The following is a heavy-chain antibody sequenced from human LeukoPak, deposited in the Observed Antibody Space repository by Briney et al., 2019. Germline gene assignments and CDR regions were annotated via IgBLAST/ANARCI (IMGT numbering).Heavy chain of an antibody. Sequence: GGSLRLSCAASGFTFSSYAMNWVRQAPGKGLEWVSSITSSSRYIYYADSVKGRFTISRDNAKNSLYLQMNSLRAEDTAVYYCARHVVAVGFDYWGQGTLVTVSS. CDR1: GFTFSSYA. CDR3: ARHVVAVGFDY. V-gene: IGHV3-21*01. J-gene: IGHJ4*02. D-gene: IGHD3-22*01. CDR2: ITSSSRYI.